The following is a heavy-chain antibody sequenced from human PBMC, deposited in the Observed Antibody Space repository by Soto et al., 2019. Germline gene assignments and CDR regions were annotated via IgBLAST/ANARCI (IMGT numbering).Heavy chain of an antibody. CDR2: INPKSGGT. V-gene: IGHV1-2*04. Sequence: QVQLVQSGAEVKKPGASVKVSCKASGYSFTDYHIHWVRQAPGQGLEWLGRINPKSGGTSTAQKFQGWVTMTTDTSIITASTELTRLTSDDTAIYYCARGDSTDCSNGVCSFFYNHDMDVWGQGTTVTVSS. CDR1: GYSFTDYH. J-gene: IGHJ6*02. D-gene: IGHD2-8*01. CDR3: ARGDSTDCSNGVCSFFYNHDMDV.